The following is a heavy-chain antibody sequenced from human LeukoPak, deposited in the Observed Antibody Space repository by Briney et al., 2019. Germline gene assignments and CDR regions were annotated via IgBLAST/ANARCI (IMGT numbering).Heavy chain of an antibody. CDR2: ISSSSSYI. Sequence: GGSLRLSCAASGFTFSSYNINWVRQAPGKGLEWVSSISSSSSYIYYADSVKGRFTISRDNAKNSLYLQMNSLRAEDTAVYYCAREGHYCSSTSCYDWFDPWGQGTLVTVSS. V-gene: IGHV3-21*01. CDR1: GFTFSSYN. J-gene: IGHJ5*02. CDR3: AREGHYCSSTSCYDWFDP. D-gene: IGHD2-2*01.